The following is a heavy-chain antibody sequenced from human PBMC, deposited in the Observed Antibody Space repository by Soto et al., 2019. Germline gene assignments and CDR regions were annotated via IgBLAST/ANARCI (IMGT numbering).Heavy chain of an antibody. CDR1: GGSFSSISDY. D-gene: IGHD6-25*01. J-gene: IGHJ4*02. Sequence: PSETLSLTCTVSGGSFSSISDYLGWIRQPPGKGLEWIGNSYSSGNTYYNLSLKSRVTISVDTSKNQVSLKLSSVTAADTAVYYCASAGDDQQRDAFFDYWGQGTLVTVSS. CDR3: ASAGDDQQRDAFFDY. CDR2: SYSSGNT. V-gene: IGHV4-39*07.